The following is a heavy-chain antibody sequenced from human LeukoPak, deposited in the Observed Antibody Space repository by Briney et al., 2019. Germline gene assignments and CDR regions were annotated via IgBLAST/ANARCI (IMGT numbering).Heavy chain of an antibody. D-gene: IGHD1-26*01. Sequence: ASETLSLTCTVSGGSISSSSYYWGWIRQPPGKGLEWIANIYYSGSTDYNPSLKSRLTISVDTSKNQFSLKLSSVTAADTAVYYCASLIVGATTRDAFDIWGQGTMVTVSS. J-gene: IGHJ3*02. CDR1: GGSISSSSYY. V-gene: IGHV4-39*01. CDR2: IYYSGST. CDR3: ASLIVGATTRDAFDI.